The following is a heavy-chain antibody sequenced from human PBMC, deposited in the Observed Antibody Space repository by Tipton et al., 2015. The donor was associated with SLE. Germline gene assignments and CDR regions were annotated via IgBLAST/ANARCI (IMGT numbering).Heavy chain of an antibody. CDR3: ARGGYGDYSVLPAFDI. CDR1: GGSISSGGYY. V-gene: IGHV4-31*03. J-gene: IGHJ3*02. D-gene: IGHD4-17*01. CDR2: IYYSGST. Sequence: TLSLTCTVSGGSISSGGYYWSWIRQHPGKGLEWIGYIYYSGSTYYNPSLKIRVTISVDTSKNQFSLKLSSVTAADTAVYYCARGGYGDYSVLPAFDIWGQGTMVTVSS.